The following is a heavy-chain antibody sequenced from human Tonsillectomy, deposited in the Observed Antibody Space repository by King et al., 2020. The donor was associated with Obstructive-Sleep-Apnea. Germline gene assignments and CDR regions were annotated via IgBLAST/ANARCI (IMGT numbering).Heavy chain of an antibody. J-gene: IGHJ4*02. D-gene: IGHD3-10*01. CDR3: ARVYYGSRSLYYFDY. Sequence: QMQLQESGPGLVKPSQTLSLTCTVSGGSISSDYYYWSWIRQPPGKGLEWIGYIYYSGSTSYNPSLKSRVIISVDTSKNQFSLKLSSVTAADTAVYYCARVYYGSRSLYYFDYWGQGTLVTVSS. V-gene: IGHV4-30-4*01. CDR2: IYYSGST. CDR1: GGSISSDYYY.